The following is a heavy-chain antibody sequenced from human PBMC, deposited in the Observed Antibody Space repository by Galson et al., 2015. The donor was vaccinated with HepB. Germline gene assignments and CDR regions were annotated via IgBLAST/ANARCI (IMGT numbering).Heavy chain of an antibody. CDR3: ARGNGFRSGYYWSFDY. CDR2: IYPSGST. CDR1: GGSISSYY. J-gene: IGHJ4*02. V-gene: IGHV4-4*07. D-gene: IGHD3-3*01. Sequence: ETLSLTCTVSGGSISSYYWSWIRQPAGKGLEWIGRIYPSGSTHYNPSLTSRVTMSVDTSENQFSLKLNSVTAADTAVYYCARGNGFRSGYYWSFDYWGQGILVTVSS.